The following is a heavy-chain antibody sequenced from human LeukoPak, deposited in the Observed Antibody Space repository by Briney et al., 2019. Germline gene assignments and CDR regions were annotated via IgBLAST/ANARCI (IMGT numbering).Heavy chain of an antibody. Sequence: PSETLSLTCTVSGGSISSGDYCWRWIRQPPGKGLEWIGYIYHSGSTYYNPSLKSRVTISVDTSKNQLSLKLSSVTAADTAVYYCARSNYDSSGYHGAFDIWGQGTMVTVSS. D-gene: IGHD3-22*01. CDR3: ARSNYDSSGYHGAFDI. CDR2: IYHSGST. V-gene: IGHV4-30-4*01. CDR1: GGSISSGDYC. J-gene: IGHJ3*02.